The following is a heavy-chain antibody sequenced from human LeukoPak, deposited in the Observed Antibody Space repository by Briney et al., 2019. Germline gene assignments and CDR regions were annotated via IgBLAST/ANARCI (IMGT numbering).Heavy chain of an antibody. Sequence: SETLSLTCAVYGGSFSDYYWSWIRQPPGKGLEWIGEINHSESTNYNPSLKSRVTISVDTSKNQFSLKLSSVAAADTAVYYCARGRATVTTFRYYYHGMDVWGQGTLITVSS. CDR2: INHSEST. V-gene: IGHV4-34*01. D-gene: IGHD4-17*01. J-gene: IGHJ6*02. CDR3: ARGRATVTTFRYYYHGMDV. CDR1: GGSFSDYY.